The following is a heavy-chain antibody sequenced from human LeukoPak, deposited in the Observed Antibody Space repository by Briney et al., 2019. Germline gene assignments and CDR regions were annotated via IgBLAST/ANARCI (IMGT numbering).Heavy chain of an antibody. CDR2: IHYSGTT. V-gene: IGHV4-39*01. CDR3: ARQRDTASVGAFDI. Sequence: SETLSLTCTVSGGSIRTNTNYWGWNSSNCWGWIRQPPGKGLEWIGSIHYSGTTYYHPSLQSRLTISVDASKNQFSLKVTSVTATDTALYYCARQRDTASVGAFDIWGQGTMVTVSS. J-gene: IGHJ3*02. D-gene: IGHD5-18*01. CDR1: GGSIRTNTNYWGWNSSNC.